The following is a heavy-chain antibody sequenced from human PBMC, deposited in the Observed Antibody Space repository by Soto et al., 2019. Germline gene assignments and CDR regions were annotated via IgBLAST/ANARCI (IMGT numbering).Heavy chain of an antibody. CDR3: ARKMHDPFTEPIWFHP. Sequence: QVQLQESGPGLVKPSETLSLTCTVSGGSISSYYWSWIRQPAGKGLEWIGRIYTRGSTNYNPSLRTRVTMSEDTSKNQFSLKLSAVTAAHSAGYYCARKMHDPFTEPIWFHPLGQGTLVTFSS. V-gene: IGHV4-4*07. CDR1: GGSISSYY. J-gene: IGHJ5*02. CDR2: IYTRGST.